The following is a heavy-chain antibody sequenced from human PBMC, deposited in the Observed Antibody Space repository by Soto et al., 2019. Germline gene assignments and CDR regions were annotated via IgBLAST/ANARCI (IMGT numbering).Heavy chain of an antibody. V-gene: IGHV3-7*01. CDR3: VRGED. Sequence: DVQLVESGGVLAQPGGSLKLSCAASGFTFSSQWMSWARQAPGKGLEWVANINQDGDTKAYVDSVRGRFTISRDNAKNSLYLQMNSLRDDDTAVYYCVRGEDWGQGTLVTVSS. CDR1: GFTFSSQW. J-gene: IGHJ1*01. D-gene: IGHD1-26*01. CDR2: INQDGDTK.